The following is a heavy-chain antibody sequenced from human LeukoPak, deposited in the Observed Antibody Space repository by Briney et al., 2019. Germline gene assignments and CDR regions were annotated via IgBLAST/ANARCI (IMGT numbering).Heavy chain of an antibody. Sequence: SVKVSCTASGGTFSSYAISWVRQAPGQGLEWMGRIIPILGIANYAQKFQGRVTITADKSTSTAYMELSSLRSEDTAVYYCARVSRDGYNYGFDYWGQGTLVTVSS. D-gene: IGHD5-24*01. J-gene: IGHJ4*02. CDR2: IIPILGIA. CDR1: GGTFSSYA. CDR3: ARVSRDGYNYGFDY. V-gene: IGHV1-69*04.